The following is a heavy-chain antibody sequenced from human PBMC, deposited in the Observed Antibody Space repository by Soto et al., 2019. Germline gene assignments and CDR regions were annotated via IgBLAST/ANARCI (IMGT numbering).Heavy chain of an antibody. CDR3: ARHDYGDYVYFDL. V-gene: IGHV4-59*08. Sequence: QVQLQESGPGLVKPSETLSLTCTVSGGSISSYYWSWIRQPSGKGLEWIGYIYYSGSTNYNPSLKSQVTISVDTSKNQFSLKLSAVTAADTAVYYCARHDYGDYVYFDLWGRGTLVTVSS. D-gene: IGHD4-17*01. CDR2: IYYSGST. CDR1: GGSISSYY. J-gene: IGHJ2*01.